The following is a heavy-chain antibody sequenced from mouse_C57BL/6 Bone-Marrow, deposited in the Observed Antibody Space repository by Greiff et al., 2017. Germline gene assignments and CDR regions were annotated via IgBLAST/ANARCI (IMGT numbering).Heavy chain of an antibody. CDR2: IYPRSGNT. V-gene: IGHV1-81*01. J-gene: IGHJ2*01. Sequence: QVQLQQSGAELARPGASVKLSCKASGYTFTSYGISWVQQRPGQGLEWIGEIYPRSGNTYYNEKFNGKAKLTADKYSSTAYMELRSLTSEDSAVYFCASQNYWGQGTTLTVSS. CDR1: GYTFTSYG. CDR3: ASQNY.